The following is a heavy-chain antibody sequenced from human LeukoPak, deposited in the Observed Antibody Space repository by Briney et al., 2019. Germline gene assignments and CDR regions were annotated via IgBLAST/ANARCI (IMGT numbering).Heavy chain of an antibody. D-gene: IGHD3-22*01. CDR2: IYHSGST. V-gene: IGHV4-4*02. CDR3: AADYYDNSGYYHAFDY. Sequence: SGTLSLTCAVSGGSISSSNWWSWVRQPPGKGLEWIGEIYHSGSTNYNPSLKSRVTISVDKSKNQFSLKLSSVTAADTAVYYCAADYYDNSGYYHAFDYWGQGTLVTVSS. J-gene: IGHJ4*02. CDR1: GGSISSSNW.